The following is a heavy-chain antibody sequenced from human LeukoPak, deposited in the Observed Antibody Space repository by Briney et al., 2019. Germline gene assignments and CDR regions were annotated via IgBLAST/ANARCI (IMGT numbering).Heavy chain of an antibody. Sequence: SETLSLTCTVSGDSISSGVYYWSYIRQPAGKGLEWIGRMYASGNTNYNPSLKRRVTISLDTSKNQFSLNLTSVPAADTAVYYCARLATPSTMAARGRSWFESWGQGTLVTVSS. CDR2: MYASGNT. D-gene: IGHD6-6*01. CDR1: GDSISSGVYY. J-gene: IGHJ5*01. CDR3: ARLATPSTMAARGRSWFES. V-gene: IGHV4-61*02.